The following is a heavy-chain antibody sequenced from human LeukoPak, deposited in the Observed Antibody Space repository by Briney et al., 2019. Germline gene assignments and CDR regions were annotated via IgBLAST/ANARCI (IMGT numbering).Heavy chain of an antibody. CDR2: IWYDGSNK. Sequence: GGSLRLSCAASGFTFSSYGMHWVRQAPGKGLEWVAVIWYDGSNKYYADSVKGRFTISRDNSKNTLYLQMNSLRAEGTAVYYCAKDLYYDSSGPFDYWGQGTLVTVSS. V-gene: IGHV3-33*06. J-gene: IGHJ4*02. CDR3: AKDLYYDSSGPFDY. D-gene: IGHD3-22*01. CDR1: GFTFSSYG.